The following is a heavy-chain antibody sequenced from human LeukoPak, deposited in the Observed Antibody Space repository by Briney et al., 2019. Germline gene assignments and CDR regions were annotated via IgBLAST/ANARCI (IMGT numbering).Heavy chain of an antibody. CDR1: GYTFNSYG. Sequence: ASVTVSCKASGYTFNSYGISGVRQAPGQGLEWMGWISAYNDNTNYTQKLQGRVTMTTDTSTSTAYMELRSLRSDDTAVYYCARDWVSLRGYYYGMDVWGQGTTVTV. V-gene: IGHV1-18*01. CDR2: ISAYNDNT. D-gene: IGHD5/OR15-5a*01. CDR3: ARDWVSLRGYYYGMDV. J-gene: IGHJ6*02.